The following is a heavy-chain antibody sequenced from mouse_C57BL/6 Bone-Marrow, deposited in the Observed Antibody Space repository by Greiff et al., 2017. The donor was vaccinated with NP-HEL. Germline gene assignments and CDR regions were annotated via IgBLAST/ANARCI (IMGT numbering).Heavy chain of an antibody. CDR2: ISNGGGST. CDR1: GFTFSDYY. Sequence: EVQLVESGGGLVQPGGSLKLSCAASGFTFSDYYMYWVRQTPEKRLEWVAYISNGGGSTYYPDTVKGRFTISRDNAKNTLYLQMSRLKSEDTAMYYCAKGHYAMDYWGQGTSVTVSS. V-gene: IGHV5-12*01. J-gene: IGHJ4*01. CDR3: AKGHYAMDY.